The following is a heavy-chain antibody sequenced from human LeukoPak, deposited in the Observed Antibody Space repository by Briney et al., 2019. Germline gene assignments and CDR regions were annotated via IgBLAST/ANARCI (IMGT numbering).Heavy chain of an antibody. CDR1: GGSISSGSYY. CDR2: IYTSGST. J-gene: IGHJ5*02. D-gene: IGHD6-13*01. V-gene: IGHV4-61*02. CDR3: ARGNLGIAAAGTLRFDP. Sequence: SETLSLTCTVSGGSISSGSYYWSWIRQPDGKGLEWIGRIYTSGSTNYNPSLKSRVTISVDTSKNQFSLKLSSVTAADTAVYYCARGNLGIAAAGTLRFDPWGQGTLVTVSS.